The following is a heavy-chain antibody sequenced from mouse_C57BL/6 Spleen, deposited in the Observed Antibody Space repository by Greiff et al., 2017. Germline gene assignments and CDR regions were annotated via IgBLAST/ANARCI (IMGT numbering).Heavy chain of an antibody. CDR3: ARKGNGNYVGVFAY. D-gene: IGHD2-1*01. J-gene: IGHJ3*01. CDR2: ISDGGSYT. V-gene: IGHV5-4*03. CDR1: GFTFSSYA. Sequence: DVMLVESGGGLVKPGGSLKLSCAASGFTFSSYAMSWVRQTPEKRLEWVATISDGGSYTYYPDNVKGRFTIARDNAKNNLYLQMSHLKSEDTAMYYCARKGNGNYVGVFAYWGQGTLVTVSA.